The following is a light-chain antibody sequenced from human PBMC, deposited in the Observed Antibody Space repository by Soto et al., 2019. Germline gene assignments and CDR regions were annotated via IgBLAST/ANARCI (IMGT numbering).Light chain of an antibody. J-gene: IGKJ5*01. CDR3: QQLNSYPPD. CDR1: QVITND. Sequence: IQMTQSPSSLSASVGDRLSITCRASQVITNDLGWYQQKPGKAPKRLIYAASTLQSGAPSRFSGSGSGTDFTLTISSLQPEDFATYYCQQLNSYPPDFGQGTRLEIK. CDR2: AAS. V-gene: IGKV1-17*01.